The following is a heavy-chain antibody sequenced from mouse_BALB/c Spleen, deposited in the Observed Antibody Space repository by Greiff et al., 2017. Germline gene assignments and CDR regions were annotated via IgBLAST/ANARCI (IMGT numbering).Heavy chain of an antibody. J-gene: IGHJ3*01. CDR2: IYPGDGST. CDR1: GYTFTSYY. V-gene: IGHV1S56*01. Sequence: VQLQQSGPELVKPGASVKMSCKASGYTFTSYYIHWVKQRPGQGLEWIGWIYPGDGSTKYNEKFKGKTTLTADKSSSTAYMLLSSLTSEDSAIYFCARDGMITPAWFAYWGQGTLVTVSA. D-gene: IGHD2-4*01. CDR3: ARDGMITPAWFAY.